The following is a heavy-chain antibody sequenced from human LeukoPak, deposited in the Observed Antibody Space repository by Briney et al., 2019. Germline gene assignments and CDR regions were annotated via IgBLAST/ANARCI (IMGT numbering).Heavy chain of an antibody. D-gene: IGHD1-20*01. V-gene: IGHV3-49*04. J-gene: IGHJ4*02. CDR2: IRNKAYGGTA. CDR3: ARGIIGLRGFDY. CDR1: GFTFSSYA. Sequence: GGSLRLSCAASGFTFSSYAMSWVRQAPGKGLEWVGFIRNKAYGGTAEYAASVKGRFTISRDDSKSIAYLQMNSLKTEDTAVYYCARGIIGLRGFDYWGQGTLVTVSS.